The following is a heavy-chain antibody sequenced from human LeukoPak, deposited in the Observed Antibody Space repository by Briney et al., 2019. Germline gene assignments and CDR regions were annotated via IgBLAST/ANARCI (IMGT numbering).Heavy chain of an antibody. CDR1: GFTFRTFA. Sequence: PGGSLRLSCAASGFTFRTFAMHWVRQAPGKGLECVAVMSYDGSNKYYADSVKGRFTISSDNSKNTLYLQMNSLRSEDTAVYYCARGHGGIVVVVRDAFDIWGQGTMVIVSS. CDR2: MSYDGSNK. CDR3: ARGHGGIVVVVRDAFDI. J-gene: IGHJ3*02. D-gene: IGHD2-15*01. V-gene: IGHV3-30-3*01.